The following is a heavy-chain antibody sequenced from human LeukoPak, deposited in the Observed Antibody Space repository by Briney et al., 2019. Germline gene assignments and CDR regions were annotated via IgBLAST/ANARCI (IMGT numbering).Heavy chain of an antibody. CDR3: ARRPGITASREPYFDY. D-gene: IGHD6-13*01. Sequence: GGSLRLSCAASGFTISSYWMTWVRQAPGKGLEWVAIISYDGNNKYYADSVKGRFTISRDNSKNTLYLQMNSLRAEDTAVYYCARRPGITASREPYFDYWGQGTLVTVSS. V-gene: IGHV3-30-3*01. CDR1: GFTISSYW. J-gene: IGHJ4*02. CDR2: ISYDGNNK.